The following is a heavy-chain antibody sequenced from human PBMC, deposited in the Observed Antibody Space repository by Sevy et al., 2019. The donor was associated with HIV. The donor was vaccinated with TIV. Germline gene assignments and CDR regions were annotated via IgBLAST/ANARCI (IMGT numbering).Heavy chain of an antibody. J-gene: IGHJ6*02. CDR1: GGTFSSYA. Sequence: ASVKVSCKASGGTFSSYAISWVRQAPGQGLEWMGGIIPIFGTANYAQKFQGRVTITADESTSTAYMELSSLRSEDTAVYYCARGPTQTGTTSGYYYYVMDVWGQGTTVTLSS. D-gene: IGHD1-1*01. V-gene: IGHV1-69*13. CDR2: IIPIFGTA. CDR3: ARGPTQTGTTSGYYYYVMDV.